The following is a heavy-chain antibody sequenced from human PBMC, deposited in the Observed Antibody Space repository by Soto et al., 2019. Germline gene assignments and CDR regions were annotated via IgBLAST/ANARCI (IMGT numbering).Heavy chain of an antibody. CDR3: AHSEGLGWELSY. CDR2: IYWDDDK. V-gene: IGHV2-5*02. CDR1: GFSLSTSGVG. Sequence: QITLKESGPTLVKPTQTLTLTCTFSGFSLSTSGVGVGWIRQPPGKALEWLALIYWDDDKRYSPSLKSRLTIXKXXSKNQVVLTMTNMDPVDTATYYCAHSEGLGWELSYWGQGTLVTVSS. D-gene: IGHD1-26*01. J-gene: IGHJ4*02.